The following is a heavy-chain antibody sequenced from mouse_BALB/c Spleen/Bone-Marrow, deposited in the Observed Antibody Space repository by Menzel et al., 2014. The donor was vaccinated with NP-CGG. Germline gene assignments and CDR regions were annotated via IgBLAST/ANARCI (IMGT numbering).Heavy chain of an antibody. V-gene: IGHV2-6*02. CDR2: IWSDGST. CDR3: ARNYGNYVGAMDY. Sequence: VKLMESGPGLVAPSQSLSITCTVSGFSLTSYGVHWVRRPPGKGLEWLVVIWSDGSTTYNSALKSRLSISKDNSKSQVFLKMNSLQTDDTAMYYCARNYGNYVGAMDYWGQGTSVTVSS. J-gene: IGHJ4*01. CDR1: GFSLTSYG. D-gene: IGHD2-1*01.